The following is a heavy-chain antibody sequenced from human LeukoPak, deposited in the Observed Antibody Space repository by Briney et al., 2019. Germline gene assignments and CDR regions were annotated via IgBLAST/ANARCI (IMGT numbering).Heavy chain of an antibody. V-gene: IGHV3-66*01. Sequence: GGSLRLSCAASGFTVSSNYMSWVRQAPGKGLEWVSVIYSGGSTYYADSVKGRFTISRDNSKNTLYLQMNSLRAEDTAVYYCARSANLYYYGMDVWGQGTTVTVSS. CDR2: IYSGGST. CDR3: ARSANLYYYGMDV. CDR1: GFTVSSNY. J-gene: IGHJ6*02.